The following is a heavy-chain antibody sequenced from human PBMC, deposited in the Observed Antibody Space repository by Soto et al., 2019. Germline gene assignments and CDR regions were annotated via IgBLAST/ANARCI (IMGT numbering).Heavy chain of an antibody. CDR2: ISGSGGST. CDR1: GFTFSSYA. J-gene: IGHJ4*02. D-gene: IGHD3-9*01. Sequence: EVQLLESGGGLVQPGGSLRLSCAASGFTFSSYAMSWVRQAPGKGLEWVSAISGSGGSTYYADSVKGRFTISRDNSKNTLYLQMNSLRAEDTAVYYCAKVSVDWLLYGPPGGYFDYWGQGTLVTVSS. CDR3: AKVSVDWLLYGPPGGYFDY. V-gene: IGHV3-23*01.